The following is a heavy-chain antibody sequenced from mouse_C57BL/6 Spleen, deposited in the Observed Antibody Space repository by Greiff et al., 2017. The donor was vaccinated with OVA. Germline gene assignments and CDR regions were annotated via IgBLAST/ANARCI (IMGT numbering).Heavy chain of an antibody. J-gene: IGHJ2*01. CDR1: GYSFTGYY. V-gene: IGHV1-42*01. CDR3: ARTTTVVPFDY. D-gene: IGHD1-1*01. Sequence: VQLKESGPELVKPGASVKISCKASGYSFTGYYMNWVKQSPEKSLEWIGEINPSTGGTTYNQKFKAKATLTVDKSSSTAYMQLKSLTSEDSAVYYCARTTTVVPFDYWGQGTTLTVSS. CDR2: INPSTGGT.